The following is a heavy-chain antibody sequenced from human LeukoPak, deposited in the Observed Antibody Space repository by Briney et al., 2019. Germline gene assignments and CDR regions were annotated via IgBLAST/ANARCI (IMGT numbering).Heavy chain of an antibody. CDR3: ARVDVVTVGKNAFDI. Sequence: GGSLRLSCAASGFTVSSNYMSWVRQAPGKGLEWVSVTYTGGSTNYADSVKGRFSISRDSSKNTLYLQMNSLRAEDTAVYYCARVDVVTVGKNAFDIWGQGTMVTVSS. CDR1: GFTVSSNY. V-gene: IGHV3-53*01. J-gene: IGHJ3*02. CDR2: TYTGGST. D-gene: IGHD4-23*01.